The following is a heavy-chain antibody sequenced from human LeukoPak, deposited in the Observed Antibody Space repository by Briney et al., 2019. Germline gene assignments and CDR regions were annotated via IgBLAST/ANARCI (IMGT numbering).Heavy chain of an antibody. J-gene: IGHJ6*02. D-gene: IGHD3-3*01. CDR1: GFTFSSYG. CDR2: ISYDGSNK. CDR3: ASPPLLYDFWSGPSPPPYYYYGMDV. V-gene: IGHV3-30*03. Sequence: GGSLRLSCAASGFTFSSYGMHWVRQAPGKGLEWVAVISYDGSNKYYADSVKGRFTISRDNSKNALYLQMNSLRAEDTAVYYCASPPLLYDFWSGPSPPPYYYYGMDVWGQGTTVTVSS.